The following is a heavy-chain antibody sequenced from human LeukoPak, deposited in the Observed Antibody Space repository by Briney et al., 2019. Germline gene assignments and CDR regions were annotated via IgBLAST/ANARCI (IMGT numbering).Heavy chain of an antibody. V-gene: IGHV1-24*01. CDR2: FAPDDGET. D-gene: IGHD4-23*01. CDR3: ATSPPHNDYGGNSDAFDI. CDR1: GYTLTELS. Sequence: GASVTVSCKVSGYTLTELSMHWVRQAPGKGLEWMGGFAPDDGETIYAQTFQGRVTMTEDTSTDTAYMELSIQRSEHTAVYSCATSPPHNDYGGNSDAFDIWGQGTMVTVSS. J-gene: IGHJ3*02.